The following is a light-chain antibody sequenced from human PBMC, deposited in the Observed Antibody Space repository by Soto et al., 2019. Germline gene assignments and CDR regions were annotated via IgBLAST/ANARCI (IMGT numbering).Light chain of an antibody. CDR1: QSLRSTY. J-gene: IGKJ2*01. Sequence: EIVLTQSPGTLSLSPGERATLSCRASQSLRSTYLAWYQQKPGQAPRLLIYGASSKATGIPDRFSGSGSGTHFSLTISRLEPEDSAVYYCQQYGSSRYTFGQGTKLEI. CDR3: QQYGSSRYT. V-gene: IGKV3-20*01. CDR2: GAS.